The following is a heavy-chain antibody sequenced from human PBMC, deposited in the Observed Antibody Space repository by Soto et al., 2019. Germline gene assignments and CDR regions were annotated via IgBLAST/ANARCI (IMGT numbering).Heavy chain of an antibody. Sequence: HPGGSLRLSCAASGFSVGTNYMSWVRQAPEKGLEYVSVIFSDGDIYYADSVKGRFTISKDSSRNTVSLQMNSLRAEDTAVYYCARLPGAFYYDNSDYDFHDYWGQGTMVTVSS. CDR2: IFSDGDI. V-gene: IGHV3-53*01. D-gene: IGHD3-22*01. J-gene: IGHJ4*02. CDR1: GFSVGTNY. CDR3: ARLPGAFYYDNSDYDFHDY.